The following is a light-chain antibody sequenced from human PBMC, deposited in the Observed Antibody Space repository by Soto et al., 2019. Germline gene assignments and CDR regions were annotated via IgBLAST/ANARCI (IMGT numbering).Light chain of an antibody. J-gene: IGKJ5*01. CDR1: QSXSSY. Sequence: EIVLTQSPATLSLXPXEXXTLSXRASQSXSSYLAWYQQKPGQAPRLLIYDASNRATGIPARFSGSGSGTDFTLTISSLEPEDFAVYYCQQRSNWPPITFGQGTRLEIK. CDR2: DAS. CDR3: QQRSNWPPIT. V-gene: IGKV3-11*01.